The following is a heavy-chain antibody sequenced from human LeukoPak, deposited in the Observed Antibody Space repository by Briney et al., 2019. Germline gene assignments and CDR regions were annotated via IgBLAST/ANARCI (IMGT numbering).Heavy chain of an antibody. CDR1: GFTFGDYA. CDR2: IRSKAYGGTT. Sequence: GGSLRLSCTASGFTFGDYAMSWFRQAPGKGLEWVGFIRSKAYGGTTEYAASVKGRFTISRDDSKSIAYLQMNSLKTEDTAVYYCTRVGDIVLWGAAASFDYWGQGTLVTVSS. CDR3: TRVGDIVLWGAAASFDY. J-gene: IGHJ4*02. V-gene: IGHV3-49*03. D-gene: IGHD6-13*01.